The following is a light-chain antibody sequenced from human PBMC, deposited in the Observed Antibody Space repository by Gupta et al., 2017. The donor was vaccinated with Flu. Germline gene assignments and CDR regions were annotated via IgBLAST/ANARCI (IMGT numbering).Light chain of an antibody. J-gene: IGKJ4*01. CDR1: QSVSDN. V-gene: IGKV3-15*01. CDR2: VAS. Sequence: EVVMTQSPATLAVSPGERATLSCRASQSVSDNLAWYQQKPGQAPRLLIYVASTRATGIPARFSGSGSGTEFTLTIGSLQSEDFAVHYCQQYNNWPLTFGGGTRVEIK. CDR3: QQYNNWPLT.